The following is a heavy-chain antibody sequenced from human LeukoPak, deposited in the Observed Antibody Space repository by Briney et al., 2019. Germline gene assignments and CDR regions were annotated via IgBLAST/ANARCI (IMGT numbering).Heavy chain of an antibody. CDR1: GYSFNRYW. CDR2: IDPGNSYT. J-gene: IGHJ4*02. Sequence: PGESLNIYSRGSGYSFNRYWITRVPPMPGRGLEWMGRIDPGNSYTNYSPSFQGHVTISADKSINTAYLQWSSLEASDTSMYYCARSVVPSAASDHGGQATLVTVSS. D-gene: IGHD2-2*01. CDR3: ARSVVPSAASDH. V-gene: IGHV5-10-1*01.